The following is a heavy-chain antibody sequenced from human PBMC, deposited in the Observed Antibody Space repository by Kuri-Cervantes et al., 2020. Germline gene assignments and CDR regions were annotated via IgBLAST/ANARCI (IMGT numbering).Heavy chain of an antibody. J-gene: IGHJ6*02. CDR1: GYTLTELS. CDR2: FDPEDGET. CDR3: ATKIAAAGHMEIYYYYGIDV. V-gene: IGHV1-24*01. D-gene: IGHD6-13*01. Sequence: ASVKVSCKVSGYTLTELSMHWVRQAPGKGLEWMGGFDPEDGETIYAQKFQGRVTMTEDTSTDTAYMELSSLRSEDTAVYYCATKIAAAGHMEIYYYYGIDVWGQGTTVTVSS.